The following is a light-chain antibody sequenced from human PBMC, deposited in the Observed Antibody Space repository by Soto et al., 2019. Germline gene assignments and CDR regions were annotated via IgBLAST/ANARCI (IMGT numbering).Light chain of an antibody. J-gene: IGKJ4*01. Sequence: EVVMTQSTATLSVSPGERATLSCRASQSVSSYLAWYQQKPGQAPRLLIYDASNRATGIPARFSGSGSGTDFTLTISSLEPEDFAVYYCQQRSIWLTFGGGTKVDIK. CDR2: DAS. V-gene: IGKV3-11*01. CDR3: QQRSIWLT. CDR1: QSVSSY.